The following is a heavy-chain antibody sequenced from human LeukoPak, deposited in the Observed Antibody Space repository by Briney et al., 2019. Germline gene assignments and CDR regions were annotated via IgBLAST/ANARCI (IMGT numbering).Heavy chain of an antibody. CDR3: ASSSAAGTMGYFDY. CDR1: GYSINSGSQ. J-gene: IGHJ4*02. V-gene: IGHV4-38-2*02. Sequence: PSETLSLTCTVSGYSINSGSQWGWIRRPPGKGLEWIGSISHTGSTYYNPSLKSRVIISIDASENQFSLKLSSVTAADTAVYYCASSSAAGTMGYFDYWGQGTLVTDSS. D-gene: IGHD6-13*01. CDR2: ISHTGST.